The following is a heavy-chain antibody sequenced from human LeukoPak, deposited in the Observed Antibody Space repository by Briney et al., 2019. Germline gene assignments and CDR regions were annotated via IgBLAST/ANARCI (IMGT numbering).Heavy chain of an antibody. V-gene: IGHV1-3*01. J-gene: IGHJ4*02. CDR1: GYTFTSYA. Sequence: GASVKVSCKASGYTFTSYAMHWVRQAPGQRLEWMGWINAGNGNTKYSQKFQGRVTITRDTSASTAYMELSSLRSEDTAVYYCARSTSDGDYNYFDYWGQGTLVTVSS. CDR2: INAGNGNT. CDR3: ARSTSDGDYNYFDY. D-gene: IGHD4-17*01.